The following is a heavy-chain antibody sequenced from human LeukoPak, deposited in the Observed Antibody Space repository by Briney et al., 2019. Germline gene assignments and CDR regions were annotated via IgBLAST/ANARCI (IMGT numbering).Heavy chain of an antibody. CDR1: GRSFSGYY. D-gene: IGHD6-13*01. CDR3: ARHWSSSWLNWFDP. Sequence: SETLSLTCAVYGRSFSGYYWSWIRQPPGKGLEWIGEINHSGSTNYNPSLKSRVTISVDTSKNQFSLKLSSVTAADTAVYYCARHWSSSWLNWFDPWGQGTLVTVSS. J-gene: IGHJ5*02. CDR2: INHSGST. V-gene: IGHV4-34*01.